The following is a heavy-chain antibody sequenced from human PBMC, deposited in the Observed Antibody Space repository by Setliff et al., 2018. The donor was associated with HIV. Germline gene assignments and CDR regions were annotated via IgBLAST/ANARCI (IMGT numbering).Heavy chain of an antibody. D-gene: IGHD2-8*02. CDR3: TVYNTGSSKDHY. Sequence: SETLSLTCAVYGGSFSGYYWSWVRQPPGKGLEWIGEIYHTGSTNYNPSLKSRVTISVDTSKNQFSLKLNSVTAADTAVYYCTVYNTGSSKDHYWGQGTMVTVSS. CDR1: GGSFSGYY. CDR2: IYHTGST. V-gene: IGHV4-34*01. J-gene: IGHJ4*03.